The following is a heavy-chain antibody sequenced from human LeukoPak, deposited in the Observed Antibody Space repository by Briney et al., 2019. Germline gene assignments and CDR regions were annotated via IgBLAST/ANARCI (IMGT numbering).Heavy chain of an antibody. CDR2: MNPNSGNT. J-gene: IGHJ4*02. Sequence: ALVKVSCKASGYTFTSYGINWVRQATGQGLEWMGWMNPNSGNTGYAQKFQGRVTMTRNTSISTAYMELSSLRSEDTAVYYCARGRGRGYYYGSGSKVVDYWGQGTLVTVSS. CDR1: GYTFTSYG. D-gene: IGHD3-10*01. CDR3: ARGRGRGYYYGSGSKVVDY. V-gene: IGHV1-8*01.